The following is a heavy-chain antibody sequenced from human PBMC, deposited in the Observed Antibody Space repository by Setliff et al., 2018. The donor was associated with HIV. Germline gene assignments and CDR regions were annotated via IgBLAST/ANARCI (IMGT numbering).Heavy chain of an antibody. J-gene: IGHJ6*03. CDR2: VHYSGST. CDR3: ARLVGYYRSDNANYYYMDV. D-gene: IGHD3-16*02. Sequence: PSETLSLTCTVSDGSISSTNHYWGWIRQSPGKRLGWIGTVHYSGSTYYNPSLKSRLTISVDTSTNHFSLKLSSVAAADTAVYYCARLVGYYRSDNANYYYMDVWGKGTTVTVSS. V-gene: IGHV4-39*02. CDR1: DGSISSTNHY.